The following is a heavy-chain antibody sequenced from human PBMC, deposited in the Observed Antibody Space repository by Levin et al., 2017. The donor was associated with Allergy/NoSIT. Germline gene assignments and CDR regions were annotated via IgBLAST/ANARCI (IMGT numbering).Heavy chain of an antibody. D-gene: IGHD3-3*01. V-gene: IGHV4-59*08. J-gene: IGHJ6*02. Sequence: SQTLSLTCTVSGGSISSYYWSWIRQPPGKGLEWIGYIYYSGSTNYNPSLKSRVTISVDTSKNQFSLKLSSVTAADMAVYYCARLPWSGYFYGMDVWGQGTTVTVSS. CDR1: GGSISSYY. CDR3: ARLPWSGYFYGMDV. CDR2: IYYSGST.